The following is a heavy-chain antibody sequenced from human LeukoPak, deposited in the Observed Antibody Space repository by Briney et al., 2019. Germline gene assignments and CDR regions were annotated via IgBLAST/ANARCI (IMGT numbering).Heavy chain of an antibody. CDR3: ARASSGDYVWGSYRTDFDY. CDR1: GFTFSGSA. V-gene: IGHV3-73*01. Sequence: PGGSLKLSCAASGFTFSGSAMHWVRQASGKGLEWVGRIRSKANSYATAYAASVKGRFTISRDDSKNTAYLQMNSLRAEDTAVYYCARASSGDYVWGSYRTDFDYWGQGTLVTVSS. CDR2: IRSKANSYAT. D-gene: IGHD3-16*02. J-gene: IGHJ4*02.